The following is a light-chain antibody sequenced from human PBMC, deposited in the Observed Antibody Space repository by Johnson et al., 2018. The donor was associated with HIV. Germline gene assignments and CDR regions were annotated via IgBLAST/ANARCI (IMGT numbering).Light chain of an antibody. Sequence: QSVLTQPPSVSAAPGQKVTISCSGSSSNIGNNYVSWYQQLPGTAPKLLIYENNKRPSGIPDRFSGSKSGTSATLGITGLQTGDEADYYCGTWDSSLCVLYVFGTGTKVTVL. V-gene: IGLV1-51*02. CDR1: SSNIGNNY. CDR2: ENN. J-gene: IGLJ1*01. CDR3: GTWDSSLCVLYV.